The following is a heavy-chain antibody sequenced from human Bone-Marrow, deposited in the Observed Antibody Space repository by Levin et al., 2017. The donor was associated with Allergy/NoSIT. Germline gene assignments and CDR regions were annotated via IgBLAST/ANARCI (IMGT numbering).Heavy chain of an antibody. CDR2: ISNSGGHT. CDR1: GFTFNNYA. J-gene: IGHJ4*02. V-gene: IGHV3-23*01. D-gene: IGHD3-22*01. Sequence: GGSLRLSCAASGFTFNNYAMGWVRQAPGKGLEWVSSISNSGGHTYYADSVKGRFTISRDNSKDTLYLATNSLRAEDTAIYYCAKDLQTYYDSSGHDSPFDYWGQGTLVTVSS. CDR3: AKDLQTYYDSSGHDSPFDY.